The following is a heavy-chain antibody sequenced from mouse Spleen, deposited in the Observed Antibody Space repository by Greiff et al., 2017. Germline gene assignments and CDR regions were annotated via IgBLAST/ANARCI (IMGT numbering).Heavy chain of an antibody. Sequence: DVKLVESGGDLVKPGGSLKLSCAASGFTFSSYGMSWVRQTPDKRLEWVATISSGGSYTYYPDSVKGRFTISRDNAKNTLYLQMSSLKSEDTAMYYCARHGDYDYDEGWFAYWGQGTLVTVSA. CDR1: GFTFSSYG. CDR3: ARHGDYDYDEGWFAY. CDR2: ISSGGSYT. D-gene: IGHD2-4*01. J-gene: IGHJ3*01. V-gene: IGHV5-6*02.